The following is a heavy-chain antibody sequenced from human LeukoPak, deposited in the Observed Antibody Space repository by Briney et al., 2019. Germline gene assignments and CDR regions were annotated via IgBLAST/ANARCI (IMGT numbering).Heavy chain of an antibody. D-gene: IGHD5-12*01. CDR1: GGSISSSSYY. CDR3: ASSKGLAGAFDI. CDR2: IYYSGST. Sequence: PSETLSLTCTVSGGSISSSSYYWGWIRQPPGKGLEWIGSIYYSGSTYYNPSLKSRVTISVDTSKNQFSLKLSSVTAADTAVYYCASSKGLAGAFDIWGQGTMSPSLQ. J-gene: IGHJ3*02. V-gene: IGHV4-39*01.